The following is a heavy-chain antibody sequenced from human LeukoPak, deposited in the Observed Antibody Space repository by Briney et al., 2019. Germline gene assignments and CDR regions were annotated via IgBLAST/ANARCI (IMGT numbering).Heavy chain of an antibody. D-gene: IGHD6-25*01. J-gene: IGHJ3*02. CDR3: ARVGARLGAFDI. CDR1: GFTLSSYG. Sequence: GGSLRLSCAASGFTLSSYGIHWVRQAPGKGLEWVAFIQYDGSNKYYADSVRGRFTISRDNAKNTLYLQMNSLRAEDTAVYYCARVGARLGAFDIWGQGTMVTVSS. V-gene: IGHV3-30*02. CDR2: IQYDGSNK.